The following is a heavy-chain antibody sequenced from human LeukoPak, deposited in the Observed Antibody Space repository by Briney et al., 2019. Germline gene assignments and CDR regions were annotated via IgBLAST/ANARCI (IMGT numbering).Heavy chain of an antibody. J-gene: IGHJ4*02. CDR2: ISSSSSYI. V-gene: IGHV3-23*01. CDR3: AKFHLRRYFDCPFDY. CDR1: GFTFSSYA. Sequence: GGSLRLSCAASGFTFSSYAMSWVRQAPGKGLEWVSSISSSSSYISYADSVKGRFTISRDNSKNTLYLQMNSLRAEDTAVYYCAKFHLRRYFDCPFDYWGQGTLVTVSS. D-gene: IGHD3-9*01.